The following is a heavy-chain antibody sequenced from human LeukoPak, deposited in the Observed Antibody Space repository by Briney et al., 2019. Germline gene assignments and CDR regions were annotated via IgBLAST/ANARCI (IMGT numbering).Heavy chain of an antibody. D-gene: IGHD6-13*01. CDR3: ARGGSRIAAAGIQHY. J-gene: IGHJ4*02. CDR1: GYTFTSYG. V-gene: IGHV1-18*01. Sequence: GASVKVSCKASGYTFTSYGITWVRQAPGQGLEWTGWISGYNGNTNYAQKLQGRVTMTTDTSTSTAYMELRSLRSDDTAVYYCARGGSRIAAAGIQHYWGQGTLVTVSS. CDR2: ISGYNGNT.